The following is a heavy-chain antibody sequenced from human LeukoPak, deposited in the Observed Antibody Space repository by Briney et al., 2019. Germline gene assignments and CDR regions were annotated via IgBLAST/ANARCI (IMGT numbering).Heavy chain of an antibody. Sequence: GGSLRLSCAASGFTFSSYAMSWVRQAPGKGLEWVSALSGSGANTYYADSVKGRFTISRDNSKNTLYLQVNSLRAEDTAVYYCAKGVGCSGGTCSSGHGMDVWGQGTTVTVSS. CDR2: LSGSGANT. CDR1: GFTFSSYA. CDR3: AKGVGCSGGTCSSGHGMDV. V-gene: IGHV3-23*01. J-gene: IGHJ6*02. D-gene: IGHD2-15*01.